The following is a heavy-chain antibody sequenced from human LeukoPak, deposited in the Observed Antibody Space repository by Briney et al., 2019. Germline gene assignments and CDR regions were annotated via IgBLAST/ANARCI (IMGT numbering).Heavy chain of an antibody. V-gene: IGHV3-30*18. CDR3: AKDRVRGVKGGNFDY. CDR2: ISYDGSNK. D-gene: IGHD3-10*01. CDR1: GFTFSSYG. J-gene: IGHJ4*02. Sequence: GALRLSCAASGFTFSSYGMHWVRQAPGEGLEWVAVISYDGSNKYYADSVKGRFTISRDNSKNTLYLQMNSLRAEDTAVYYCAKDRVRGVKGGNFDYWGQGTLVTVSS.